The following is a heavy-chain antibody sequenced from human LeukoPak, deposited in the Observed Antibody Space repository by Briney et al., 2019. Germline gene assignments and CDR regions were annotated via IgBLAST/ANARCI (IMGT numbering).Heavy chain of an antibody. CDR3: ASDGGPFDH. CDR1: GFTFSSYW. CDR2: IKQQGTEK. Sequence: GGSLRLSCAASGFTFSSYWMSWVRQAPGKGLEWVANIKQQGTEKYYVDSVKGRFTISRDDAKKSVYLQMNSLRAEDTAVYYCASDGGPFDHWGQGILVTVAS. J-gene: IGHJ4*02. D-gene: IGHD3-16*01. V-gene: IGHV3-7*01.